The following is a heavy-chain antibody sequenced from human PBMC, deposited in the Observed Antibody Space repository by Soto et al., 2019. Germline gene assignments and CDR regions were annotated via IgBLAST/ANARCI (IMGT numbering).Heavy chain of an antibody. CDR3: ARARGGRAARNWFDT. D-gene: IGHD6-6*01. J-gene: IGHJ5*02. Sequence: PSETLSLTCAVSGGSISSSNWWTWVRQPPGKGLEWIGEIYHIGSTNYNPSLKSRVTVSVDKSKNYFSLNLISVTAADTAVYYCARARGGRAARNWFDTWGQGTLVTVSS. CDR1: GGSISSSNW. V-gene: IGHV4-4*02. CDR2: IYHIGST.